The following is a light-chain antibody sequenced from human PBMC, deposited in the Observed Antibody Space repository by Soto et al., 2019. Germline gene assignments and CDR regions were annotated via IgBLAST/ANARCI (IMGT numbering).Light chain of an antibody. CDR1: QSISSY. V-gene: IGKV1-39*01. CDR2: AAS. Sequence: DIQMTQSPSSLSASVGDRVTITCRASQSISSYLNWYQQKPGKAPKLLIYAASSLQSGVPSRFSGSGSGTEFTLTISSLQPEDYATYYCQQHNSFPRSFGQGTKLEIK. J-gene: IGKJ2*01. CDR3: QQHNSFPRS.